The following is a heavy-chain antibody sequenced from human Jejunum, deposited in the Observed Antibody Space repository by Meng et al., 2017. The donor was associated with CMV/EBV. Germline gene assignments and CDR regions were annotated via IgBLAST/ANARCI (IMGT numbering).Heavy chain of an antibody. Sequence: SRYNMNGVRQAPGTGPEWVSFISGSSNYIFYAESMKGRFTISRDNAKNSLYLQMNSLRDEDTAVYYCAREAGPGIVVTTAASYFDQWGQGTLVTVSS. CDR2: ISGSSNYI. CDR1: SRYN. D-gene: IGHD2-2*01. J-gene: IGHJ4*02. CDR3: AREAGPGIVVTTAASYFDQ. V-gene: IGHV3-21*01.